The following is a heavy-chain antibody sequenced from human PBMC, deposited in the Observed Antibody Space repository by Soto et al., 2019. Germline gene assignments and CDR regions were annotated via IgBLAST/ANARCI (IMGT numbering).Heavy chain of an antibody. Sequence: ASVKVSCKASGYTFTTYDISWVRQAPGQRLEWKGRNNAYSGNTNYAQKLQGRVTMTTDTSTSTAYMELRSLRSDDTAVYYCARGPRYCSSTSCYPENNWFDPWGQGALVTVSS. V-gene: IGHV1-18*01. CDR3: ARGPRYCSSTSCYPENNWFDP. J-gene: IGHJ5*02. D-gene: IGHD2-2*01. CDR2: NNAYSGNT. CDR1: GYTFTTYD.